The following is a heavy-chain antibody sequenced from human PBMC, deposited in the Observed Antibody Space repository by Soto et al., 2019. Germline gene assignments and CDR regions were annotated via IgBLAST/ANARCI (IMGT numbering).Heavy chain of an antibody. CDR3: ARVAGVCIGPSGELYGMDV. CDR2: ITSDGSIT. D-gene: IGHD2-2*01. V-gene: IGHV3-74*01. Sequence: EVQLVESGGGVVQPGGSLRLSCAASGFSFSNYWMHWVRQAPGQGPVWVSRITSDGSITTYADSVKGRFTISRDNATNXLXRQVNSVRVEDTAVYYCARVAGVCIGPSGELYGMDVWGQGTTVTVSS. CDR1: GFSFSNYW. J-gene: IGHJ6*02.